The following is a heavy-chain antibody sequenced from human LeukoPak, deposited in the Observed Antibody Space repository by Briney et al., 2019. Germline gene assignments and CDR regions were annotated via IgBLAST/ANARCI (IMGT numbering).Heavy chain of an antibody. D-gene: IGHD6-19*01. CDR3: ARGRIAVAGEPYDAFDI. Sequence: GASVKVSCKASGYTFTSYAMNWVRQAPGQGLEWMGWINTNTGNPTYAQGFTGRFVFSLDTSVSTAYLQISSLKAEDTAVYYCARGRIAVAGEPYDAFDIWGQGTMVTVSS. J-gene: IGHJ3*02. CDR1: GYTFTSYA. V-gene: IGHV7-4-1*02. CDR2: INTNTGNP.